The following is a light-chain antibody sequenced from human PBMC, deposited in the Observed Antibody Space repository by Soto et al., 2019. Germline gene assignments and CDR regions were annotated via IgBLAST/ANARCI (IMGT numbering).Light chain of an antibody. CDR2: AAS. J-gene: IGKJ5*01. V-gene: IGKV1D-12*01. CDR1: QGISRS. Sequence: DIQMTQSQSSVSASVGARVSISCQASQGISRSLAWYQQKPGKAPKLLIYAASSLQSGVPSRFSGSGFGTDFTLTISSLQPEDSAIYYCQQADTFPITFGQGTRLEIK. CDR3: QQADTFPIT.